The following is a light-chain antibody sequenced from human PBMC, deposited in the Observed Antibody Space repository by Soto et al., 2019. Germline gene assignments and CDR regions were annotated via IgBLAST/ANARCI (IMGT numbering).Light chain of an antibody. CDR1: QSISSY. Sequence: DIQMTQSPSSLSASVGDRVTITCRATQSISSYLNWYQQKPGKAPKLLIYAASSLQSGGPSRFSGRGSGTDVTRTISSLQPEEFATYYCQQSYRTPLTFGGGTKVESK. J-gene: IGKJ4*01. CDR3: QQSYRTPLT. V-gene: IGKV1-39*01. CDR2: AAS.